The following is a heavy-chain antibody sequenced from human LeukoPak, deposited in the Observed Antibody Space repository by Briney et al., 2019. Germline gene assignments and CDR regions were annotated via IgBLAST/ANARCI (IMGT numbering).Heavy chain of an antibody. D-gene: IGHD3-9*01. CDR2: ISYDGSNK. V-gene: IGHV3-30*04. CDR1: GFTFSSYA. J-gene: IGHJ4*02. CDR3: ASQYYNILTGHYTSIDY. Sequence: PGRSLRLSCAASGFTFSSYAMHWARQAPGKGPEWVAVISYDGSNKYYADSVKGRFTISRDNSKNTLYLQMNSLSAEDTAVYYCASQYYNILTGHYTSIDYWGQGTLVTVSS.